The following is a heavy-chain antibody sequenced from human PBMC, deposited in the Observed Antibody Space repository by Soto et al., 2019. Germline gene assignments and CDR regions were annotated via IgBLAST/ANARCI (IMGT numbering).Heavy chain of an antibody. CDR3: ARDRTLRALGY. CDR1: GYSISMGYY. V-gene: IGHV4-38-2*02. Sequence: TSATRSLTCPVSGYSISMGYYWGLTRPPPGKGLEWIGSIYHSGSTYYNPSLKSRVTISVDTSKNQFSLKLSSVTAADTAVYYCARDRTLRALGYWGQGTLVTVSS. CDR2: IYHSGST. D-gene: IGHD3-10*01. J-gene: IGHJ4*02.